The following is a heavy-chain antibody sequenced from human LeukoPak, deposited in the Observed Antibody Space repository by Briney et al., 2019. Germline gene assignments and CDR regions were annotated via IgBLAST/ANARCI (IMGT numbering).Heavy chain of an antibody. Sequence: PGGSLRLSCAASGFTFSSYAMSWVRQAPGKGLEWVSAISGSGGSTYYADSVKGRFTISRDNSKNTLYLQMNSLRAEDTAVYYCASPGAVVVVAATPRFDYWGQGTLVTVSS. CDR1: GFTFSSYA. CDR3: ASPGAVVVVAATPRFDY. D-gene: IGHD2-15*01. V-gene: IGHV3-23*01. CDR2: ISGSGGST. J-gene: IGHJ4*02.